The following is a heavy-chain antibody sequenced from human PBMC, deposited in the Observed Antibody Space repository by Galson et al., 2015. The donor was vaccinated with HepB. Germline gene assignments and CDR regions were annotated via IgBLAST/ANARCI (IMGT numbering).Heavy chain of an antibody. CDR1: GYTFTSYD. D-gene: IGHD6-13*01. J-gene: IGHJ4*02. CDR2: MNPNSGHT. V-gene: IGHV1-8*01. Sequence: SVKVSCKASGYTFTSYDINWVRQATGQGLGWMGWMNPNSGHTGSAQKFQGRVTMTRDTSISTAYMELSSLRSEDTAVYYCARVPPFTYSSSWKNFDYWGQGTLVTVSS. CDR3: ARVPPFTYSSSWKNFDY.